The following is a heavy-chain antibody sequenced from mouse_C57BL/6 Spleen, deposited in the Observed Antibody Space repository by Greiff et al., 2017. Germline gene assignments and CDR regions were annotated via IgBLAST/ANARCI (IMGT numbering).Heavy chain of an antibody. CDR2: IDPEDGDT. D-gene: IGHD1-1*01. CDR3: TTLITTVPNYFDY. J-gene: IGHJ2*01. V-gene: IGHV14-1*01. CDR1: GFNIKDYY. Sequence: VQLQQSGAELVRPGASVKLSCTASGFNIKDYYMHWVKQRPEQGLEWIGRIDPEDGDTEYAPKFQGKATMTADTSSNTAYLQLSSLTSEDTAVYYCTTLITTVPNYFDYWGQGTTLTVSS.